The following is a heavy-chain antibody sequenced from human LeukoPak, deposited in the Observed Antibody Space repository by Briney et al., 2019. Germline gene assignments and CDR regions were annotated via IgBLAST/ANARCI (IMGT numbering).Heavy chain of an antibody. D-gene: IGHD6-19*01. Sequence: SGGSLRLSCAASGFTVSSNYMSWVRQAPGKGLEWVSVIYSGGSTYYADSVKGRFTISRDNSKNTLYLQMNSLRAEDTAVYYCAGAPSGSGWIDYFDYWGQGTLVTVSS. CDR2: IYSGGST. CDR1: GFTVSSNY. V-gene: IGHV3-53*01. J-gene: IGHJ4*02. CDR3: AGAPSGSGWIDYFDY.